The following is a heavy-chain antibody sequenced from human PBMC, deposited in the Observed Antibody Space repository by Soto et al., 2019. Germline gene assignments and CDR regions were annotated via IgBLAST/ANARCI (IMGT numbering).Heavy chain of an antibody. CDR1: GGSISSGDYY. CDR3: ARISSFGWLAVY. V-gene: IGHV4-30-4*01. D-gene: IGHD6-19*01. Sequence: SETLSLTCTVSGGSISSGDYYWSWIRQPPGKGLEWIGYIYYSGSTYYNPSLKSRVTISVDTSKNQFSLKLSSVTAADTAVYYCARISSFGWLAVYWGQGTLVRVSS. CDR2: IYYSGST. J-gene: IGHJ4*02.